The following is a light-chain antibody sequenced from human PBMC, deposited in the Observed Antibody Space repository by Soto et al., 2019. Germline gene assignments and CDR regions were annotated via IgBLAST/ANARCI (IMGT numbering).Light chain of an antibody. CDR1: RSDVGYYDY. V-gene: IGLV2-14*01. CDR3: SSYTTTYTCM. CDR2: DVS. J-gene: IGLJ3*02. Sequence: QSALTQPASVSGSPGQSITISCTGTRSDVGYYDYVSWYQQHPGKAPKLVIYDVSHRPSGVSNRFSGSKSGNTACLTISGPQGEVEADYSRSSYTTTYTCMFGGGTKLTVL.